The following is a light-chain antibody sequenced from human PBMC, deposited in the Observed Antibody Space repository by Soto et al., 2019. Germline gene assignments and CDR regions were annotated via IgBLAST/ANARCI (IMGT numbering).Light chain of an antibody. CDR3: QSYDNSLSVYV. CDR1: SSNIGAHYD. V-gene: IGLV1-40*01. J-gene: IGLJ1*01. CDR2: GNS. Sequence: SVLRQPPSVSGAPWQRVTISCTGSSSNIGAHYDVHWYQQLPGTAPKLLIYGNSNRPSGVPDRFSGSKSGTSASLAITGLQAEDEADYYCQSYDNSLSVYVFGTGTKVTVL.